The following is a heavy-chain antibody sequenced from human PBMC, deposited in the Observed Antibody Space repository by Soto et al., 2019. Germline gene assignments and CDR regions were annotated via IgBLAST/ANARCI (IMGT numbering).Heavy chain of an antibody. D-gene: IGHD3-10*01. J-gene: IGHJ6*02. CDR2: IRSKAYGGTT. Sequence: PGGSLRLSCTVSGVIFGDYAMSWFRQAPGKGLEWVSFIRSKAYGGTTDYGASVKGRFSISRDDSRSIAFLQMTSLKTEDTAVYYCTAHRSSITMRRGGFIGDYYYSGMDVWGQGTPVTVSSGKNPPASVKVSCKASGHIYGLDVWGQGTTVTVSS. CDR3: TAHRSSITMRRGGFIGDYYYSGMDVWGQGTPVTVSSGKNPPASVKVSCKASGHIYGLDV. CDR1: GVIFGDYA. V-gene: IGHV3-49*03.